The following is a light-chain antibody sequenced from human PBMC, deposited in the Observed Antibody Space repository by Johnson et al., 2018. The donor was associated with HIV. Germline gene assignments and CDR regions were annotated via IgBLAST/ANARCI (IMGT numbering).Light chain of an antibody. CDR3: GTWDSSLNAYV. J-gene: IGLJ1*01. V-gene: IGLV1-51*02. CDR1: SSNIGNNY. CDR2: ENN. Sequence: VLTQPPSVSAAPGQKVTISCSGSSSNIGNNYVSWYQQLPVTAPKLLIYENNKRPSGIPDRFSGSNSGTSATLGITGLQTGDEADYYCGTWDSSLNAYVFGAANKVAVL.